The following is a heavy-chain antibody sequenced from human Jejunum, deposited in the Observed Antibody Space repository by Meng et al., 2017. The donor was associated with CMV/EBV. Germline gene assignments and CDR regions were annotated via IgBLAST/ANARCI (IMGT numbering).Heavy chain of an antibody. CDR1: GFSFVSFC. CDR2: LISRSNYI. CDR3: ARKSIDY. Sequence: LSCAASGFSFVSFCLHCVPQAPGQVLECVSSLISRSNYISSAASVQGRLTISREKTKNSLYLQMNSLRAEDTAVYYCARKSIDYWGQGTLVTVSS. J-gene: IGHJ4*02. V-gene: IGHV3-21*01.